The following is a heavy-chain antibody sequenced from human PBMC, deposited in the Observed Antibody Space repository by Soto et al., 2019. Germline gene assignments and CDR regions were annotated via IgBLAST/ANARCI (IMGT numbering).Heavy chain of an antibody. CDR2: ISYDGSYK. CDR3: ATGQYCSGGSCYFNPADY. J-gene: IGHJ4*02. D-gene: IGHD2-15*01. Sequence: QVQLVESGGGVVQPGRSLSLSCGASGSTFSSYGMHWVRQAPGTGLEWVAGISYDGSYKYYADSVKGRCTISRDKSKNTPYVQMSSLRAEDTAVYYCATGQYCSGGSCYFNPADYWGQGTLVTVSS. V-gene: IGHV3-30*03. CDR1: GSTFSSYG.